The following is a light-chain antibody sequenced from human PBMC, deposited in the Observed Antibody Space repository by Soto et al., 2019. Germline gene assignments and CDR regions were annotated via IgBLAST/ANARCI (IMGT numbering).Light chain of an antibody. Sequence: ETVMTQSPATLSMSPGERATLSCRASQSLNSDLAWYQQKPGQAPRLLIYGASTRATGIPGRFSGSGSGTEFTLTISSLQSEYVAVYYFQQYNSWPLTFGGGTKVDIK. CDR2: GAS. CDR3: QQYNSWPLT. CDR1: QSLNSD. J-gene: IGKJ4*01. V-gene: IGKV3-15*01.